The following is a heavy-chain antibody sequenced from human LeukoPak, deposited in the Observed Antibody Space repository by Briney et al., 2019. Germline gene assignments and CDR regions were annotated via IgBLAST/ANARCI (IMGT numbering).Heavy chain of an antibody. J-gene: IGHJ3*02. V-gene: IGHV3-23*01. CDR2: TSGGGGDT. CDR1: GFTFSNYA. D-gene: IGHD3-10*01. CDR3: ARDTRYGSETFGAFDI. Sequence: GGSLRLSCAASGFTFSNYAMSWVRQAPGKGLEWVSGTSGGGGDTSYADSVKGRFTISRDNSKNTLYLHMNSLRAEDTAVYYCARDTRYGSETFGAFDIWGQGTMITVSS.